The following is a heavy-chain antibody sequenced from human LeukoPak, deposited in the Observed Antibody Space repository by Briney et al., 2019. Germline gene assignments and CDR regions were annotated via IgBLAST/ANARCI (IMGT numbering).Heavy chain of an antibody. CDR3: AKVPRIVVVPAAPGWFDP. V-gene: IGHV3-23*01. D-gene: IGHD2-2*01. Sequence: GGSLRLSCAASGFTFSSYATSWVRQAPGKGLEWVSAISGSGGSTYYADSVKGRFTISRDNSKNTLYLQMNSLRAEDTAVYYCAKVPRIVVVPAAPGWFDPWGQGTLVTVSS. CDR2: ISGSGGST. CDR1: GFTFSSYA. J-gene: IGHJ5*02.